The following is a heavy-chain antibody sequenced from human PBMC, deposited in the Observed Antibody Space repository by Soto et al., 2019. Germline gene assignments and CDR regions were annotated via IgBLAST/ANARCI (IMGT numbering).Heavy chain of an antibody. CDR1: GGSLSSYY. Sequence: SETLSLTCSVSGGSLSSYYWSWIRQPPGKGLEWIGYIHKSGSTNYSPSLKSRVTISVDTSKNHFSLNLRSVTAADTAVYYCASFMNRFDPWGQGILGTVS. D-gene: IGHD3-16*01. J-gene: IGHJ5*02. CDR2: IHKSGST. V-gene: IGHV4-4*09. CDR3: ASFMNRFDP.